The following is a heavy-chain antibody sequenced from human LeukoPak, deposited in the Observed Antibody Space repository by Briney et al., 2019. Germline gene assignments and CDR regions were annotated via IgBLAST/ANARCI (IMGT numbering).Heavy chain of an antibody. J-gene: IGHJ3*02. CDR1: GFTVSSNY. Sequence: GGSLRLSCAASGFTVSSNYMSWVRQAPGKGLEWGSVIYSGGSTYYADSVKGRFTISRDNSKNTLYLQMNSLRAEDTAIYYCAKAVEGYAFDIWGQGTMVTVSS. CDR2: IYSGGST. CDR3: AKAVEGYAFDI. V-gene: IGHV3-53*01.